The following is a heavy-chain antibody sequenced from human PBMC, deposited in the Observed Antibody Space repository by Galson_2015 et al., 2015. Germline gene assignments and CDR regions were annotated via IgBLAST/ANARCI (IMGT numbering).Heavy chain of an antibody. V-gene: IGHV3-9*01. CDR3: VRYRGIAVAGPGDF. Sequence: SLRLSCAASGFTFDDYGMYWVPQGPGGGLVWGSGFNWRRDTIAYEDSVKGRFSISRDNAKNSLYLEMNSLRPEDTALYYCVRYRGIAVAGPGDFWGQGTLVTVSS. J-gene: IGHJ4*02. CDR1: GFTFDDYG. D-gene: IGHD6-19*01. CDR2: FNWRRDTI.